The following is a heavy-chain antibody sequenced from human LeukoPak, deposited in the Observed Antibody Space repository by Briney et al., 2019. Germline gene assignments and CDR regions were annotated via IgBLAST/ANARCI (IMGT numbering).Heavy chain of an antibody. CDR1: GDSITNNYH. CDR2: IYYSGST. CDR3: ARRFDS. J-gene: IGHJ4*02. V-gene: IGHV4-59*01. Sequence: SETLSLTCTVSGDSITNNYHWSWIRQPPGMGLEFIGYIYYSGSTNYNPSLKSRVTISIDTSKNQFSLRLTPVTAADTAVYYCARRFDSWGQGTLVTVSS.